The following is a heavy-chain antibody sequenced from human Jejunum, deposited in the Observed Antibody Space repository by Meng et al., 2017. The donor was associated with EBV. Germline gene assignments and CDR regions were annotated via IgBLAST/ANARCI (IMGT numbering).Heavy chain of an antibody. CDR1: DVSVNSDGYY. CDR3: TTERPGAGYFDP. CDR2: MSYSGSA. D-gene: IGHD5-24*01. Sequence: QLQEWGPGLVKPSQTLSLTCGVPDVSVNSDGYYWSWIRQPPGKGLEWIGYMSYSGSANYNPSLDGRITISLDRSKNQFSLKLTSVTAADTAIYFCTTERPGAGYFDPWGRGTLVTVYS. J-gene: IGHJ5*02. V-gene: IGHV4-30-4*01.